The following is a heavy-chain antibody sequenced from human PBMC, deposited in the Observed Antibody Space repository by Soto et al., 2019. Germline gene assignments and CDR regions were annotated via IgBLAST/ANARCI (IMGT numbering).Heavy chain of an antibody. CDR3: ARGGTMVRGVSPYNWFDP. Sequence: SVEVSCKASGGTFSSYAISWVRQAPGQGLEWMGGIIPIFGTANYAQKFQGRVTITADKSTSTAYMELSSLRSEDTAVYYCARGGTMVRGVSPYNWFDPWGQGTLVTVSS. J-gene: IGHJ5*02. CDR2: IIPIFGTA. CDR1: GGTFSSYA. V-gene: IGHV1-69*06. D-gene: IGHD3-10*01.